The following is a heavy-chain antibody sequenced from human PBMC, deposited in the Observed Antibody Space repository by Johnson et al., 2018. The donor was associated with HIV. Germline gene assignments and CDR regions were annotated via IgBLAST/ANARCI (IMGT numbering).Heavy chain of an antibody. CDR1: QFTFSNYG. J-gene: IGHJ3*02. V-gene: IGHV3-30*03. D-gene: IGHD3-10*01. CDR3: VRPFPGLDAFDI. CDR2: ISYDGGNK. Sequence: QVQLVESGGGVVQPGRSLRLSCAASQFTFSNYGMHWVRQAPGKGLEWVAGISYDGGNKYYADSVKGRFTISRDNAKNTLYLQMNSLRADDTAVYYCVRPFPGLDAFDIWGQGTMVTVSS.